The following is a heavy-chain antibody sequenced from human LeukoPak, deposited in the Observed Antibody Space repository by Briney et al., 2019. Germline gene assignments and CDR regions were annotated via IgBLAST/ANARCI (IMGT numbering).Heavy chain of an antibody. V-gene: IGHV1-8*01. CDR2: MSPNSGNT. CDR3: ARRGSSGWYNWFDP. CDR1: GYTFTSYD. Sequence: ASVKVSCKASGYTFTSYDINWVRQATGQGLEWMGWMSPNSGNTGYAQNFQGRVTMTRNTSINTAYMELSSLRSEDTAVYYCARRGSSGWYNWFDPWGQGTLVTVSS. J-gene: IGHJ5*02. D-gene: IGHD6-19*01.